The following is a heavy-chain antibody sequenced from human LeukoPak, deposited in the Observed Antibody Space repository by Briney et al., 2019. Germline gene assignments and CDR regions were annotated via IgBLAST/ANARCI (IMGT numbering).Heavy chain of an antibody. J-gene: IGHJ5*02. CDR1: GTSFRNYA. CDR2: LRGNDET. Sequence: GGSLRLSCAASGTSFRNYAMSWVRQAPARGPEWVSSLRGNDETFYADSVKGRFTISRDNTKNLLYLQMNSLTAEDSAVYHCGRFGYVSAVDTWGQGALVTVSS. CDR3: GRFGYVSAVDT. D-gene: IGHD2-15*01. V-gene: IGHV3-23*01.